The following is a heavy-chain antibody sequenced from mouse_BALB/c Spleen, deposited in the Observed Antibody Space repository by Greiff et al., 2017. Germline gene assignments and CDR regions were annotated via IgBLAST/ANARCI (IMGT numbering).Heavy chain of an antibody. D-gene: IGHD2-10*02. J-gene: IGHJ3*01. Sequence: VQLQQSGPELVKPGASVKISCKASGYAFSSSWMNWVKQRPGQGLEWIGRIYPGDGDTNYNGKFKGKATLTADKSSSTAYMQLSSLTSVDSAVYFCVYGNYVWFAYWGQGTLVTVSA. CDR3: VYGNYVWFAY. CDR1: GYAFSSSW. CDR2: IYPGDGDT. V-gene: IGHV1-82*01.